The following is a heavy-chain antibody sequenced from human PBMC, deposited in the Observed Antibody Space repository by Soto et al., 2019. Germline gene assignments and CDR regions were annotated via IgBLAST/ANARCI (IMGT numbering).Heavy chain of an antibody. V-gene: IGHV3-23*01. D-gene: IGHD6-19*01. J-gene: IGHJ6*02. CDR3: AKDSARLISIAVAGTYYYYYYGMDV. Sequence: AGGSLRLSCAASGFTFSSYAMSWVRQAPGKGLEWVSAISGSGGSTYYADSVKGRLTISRDNSKNTLYLQMNSLRAEDTAVYYCAKDSARLISIAVAGTYYYYYYGMDVWGQGTTVTVSS. CDR2: ISGSGGST. CDR1: GFTFSSYA.